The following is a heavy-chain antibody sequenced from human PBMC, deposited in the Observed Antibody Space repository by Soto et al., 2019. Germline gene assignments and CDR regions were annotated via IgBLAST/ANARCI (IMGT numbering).Heavy chain of an antibody. CDR2: INHSGST. D-gene: IGHD6-6*01. CDR3: ASCPCSSSSLRLGYYYYMDV. J-gene: IGHJ6*03. Sequence: SETLSLTCAVYGGSFSGYYWSWIRQPPGKGLEWIGEINHSGSTNYNPSLKSRVTISVDTSKNQFSLKLSSVTAADTAVYYCASCPCSSSSLRLGYYYYMDVWGKGTTVTVSS. V-gene: IGHV4-34*01. CDR1: GGSFSGYY.